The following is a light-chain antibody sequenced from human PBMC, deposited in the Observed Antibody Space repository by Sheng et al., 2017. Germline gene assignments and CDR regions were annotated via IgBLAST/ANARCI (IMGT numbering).Light chain of an antibody. CDR3: LQYHTIPFT. V-gene: IGKV1-NL1*01. CDR2: DAS. Sequence: DIQMTQSPSSLSAFVGDRVTFTCRATQDISNALAWYQQKPGKAPKFLLYDASTLQSGVPSRFSGSGSGTLYSLTISSLQPEDFATYYCLQYHTIPFTFGQGTRLEI. J-gene: IGKJ5*01. CDR1: QDISNA.